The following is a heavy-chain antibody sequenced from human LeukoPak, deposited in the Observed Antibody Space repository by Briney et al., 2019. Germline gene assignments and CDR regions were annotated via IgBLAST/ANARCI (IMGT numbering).Heavy chain of an antibody. D-gene: IGHD2-2*01. CDR1: GYTFTSYG. CDR3: ARERVPYCTITSCYGVCRY. CDR2: ISAYNGNT. V-gene: IGHV1-18*01. Sequence: ASVKVSCKASGYTFTSYGISWVRQAPGQGLEWMGWISAYNGNTNYAQKLQGRVTMTTDTSTSTAYMELRSLRSDDTAVYYCARERVPYCTITSCYGVCRYWGQGTLVTVSS. J-gene: IGHJ4*02.